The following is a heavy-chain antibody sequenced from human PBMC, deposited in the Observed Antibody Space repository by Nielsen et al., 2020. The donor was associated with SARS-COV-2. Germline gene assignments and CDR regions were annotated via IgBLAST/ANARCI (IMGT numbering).Heavy chain of an antibody. J-gene: IGHJ5*02. D-gene: IGHD3-9*01. Sequence: WIRQPPGKGLEWIGSIYYSGSTYYNPSPKSRVTISVDTSKNQFSLKLSSVTAADTAVYYCARVDYDILTGPNWFDPWGQGTLVTVSS. V-gene: IGHV4-39*01. CDR3: ARVDYDILTGPNWFDP. CDR2: IYYSGST.